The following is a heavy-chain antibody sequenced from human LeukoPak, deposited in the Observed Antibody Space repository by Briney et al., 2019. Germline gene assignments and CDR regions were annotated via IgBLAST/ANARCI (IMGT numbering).Heavy chain of an antibody. CDR2: ISWDGGGT. V-gene: IGHV3-43D*03. J-gene: IGHJ6*03. CDR1: GFTFDDYA. D-gene: IGHD3-10*01. Sequence: GGSLRLSCAASGFTFDDYAMHWVRQAPGKGLEWVSLISWDGGGTYYADSVKGRFTISRDNSKNSLYLQMNSLRAEDTALYYCAKDASIGADYYYYYMDVWGKGTTVTVSS. CDR3: AKDASIGADYYYYYMDV.